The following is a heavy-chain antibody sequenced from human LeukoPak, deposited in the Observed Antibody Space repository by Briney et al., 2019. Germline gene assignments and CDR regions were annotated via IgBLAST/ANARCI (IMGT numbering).Heavy chain of an antibody. D-gene: IGHD3-9*01. Sequence: GGSLRLSCAASGFTFSRYAMHWVRQAPGKGLEWVAVISYDGSNKYYADSVKGRFTISRDNSKNSLYLQMNSLRAEDTAVYSCARNLRYFDWLLRTNAFDFWGQGTMVTVSS. CDR1: GFTFSRYA. CDR2: ISYDGSNK. J-gene: IGHJ3*01. CDR3: ARNLRYFDWLLRTNAFDF. V-gene: IGHV3-30*04.